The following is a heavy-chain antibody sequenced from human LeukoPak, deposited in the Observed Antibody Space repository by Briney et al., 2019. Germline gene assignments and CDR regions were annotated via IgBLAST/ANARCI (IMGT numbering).Heavy chain of an antibody. CDR2: IIPILGIA. V-gene: IGHV1-69*04. D-gene: IGHD6-13*01. CDR3: ASSVAARSTRDLDY. J-gene: IGHJ4*02. Sequence: SVKVSCKASGGTFSSYAISWVRQAPGQGLEWMGRIIPILGIANYAQKFQGRVTITPDKSTSTAYMELSRLRSEDTAVYYCASSVAARSTRDLDYWGQGTLVTVSS. CDR1: GGTFSSYA.